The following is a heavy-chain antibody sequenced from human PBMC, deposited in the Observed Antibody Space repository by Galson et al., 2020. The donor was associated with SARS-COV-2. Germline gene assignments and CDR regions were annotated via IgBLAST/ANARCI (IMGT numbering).Heavy chain of an antibody. Sequence: GESQKISCAASGFMFNNFAMHWVRQAPGKGLEWVAIISFDGTTEYEDSVKGRFTISRDTSKNTLFLQMNTLRPEDTAVYYCAREGPDYDSLYFDNWGRGTLVIVSS. D-gene: IGHD3-22*01. J-gene: IGHJ4*01. CDR1: GFMFNNFA. V-gene: IGHV3-30*03. CDR3: AREGPDYDSLYFDN. CDR2: ISFDGTTE.